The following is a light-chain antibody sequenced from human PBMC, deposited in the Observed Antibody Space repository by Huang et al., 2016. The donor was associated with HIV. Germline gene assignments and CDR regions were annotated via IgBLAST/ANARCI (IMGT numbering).Light chain of an antibody. J-gene: IGKJ5*01. V-gene: IGKV2-30*02. CDR2: KVS. CDR3: MQGTHWPFT. CDR1: QSLVHSDGNTF. Sequence: DVVMTQSPLSLPVTLGQPASISCRSSQSLVHSDGNTFLSWFQQRPGQSPRRLIYKVSNRDSGVPDRFSGSGSGTDFTLKSSRVEAEDVGVYYCMQGTHWPFTFGQGTRLEIK.